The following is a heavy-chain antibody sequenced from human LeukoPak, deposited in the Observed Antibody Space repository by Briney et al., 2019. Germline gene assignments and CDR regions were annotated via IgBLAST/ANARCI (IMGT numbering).Heavy chain of an antibody. Sequence: GGSLRLSCAASGFTFSDYYMSWIRQAPGKGLEWVSYISSSGSTIYYADSVKGRFTISRDNSKNTLYLQMNSLRAEDTAVYYCARSSSSHRRSDYWGQGTLVTVSS. V-gene: IGHV3-11*04. CDR1: GFTFSDYY. J-gene: IGHJ4*02. D-gene: IGHD6-13*01. CDR2: ISSSGSTI. CDR3: ARSSSSHRRSDY.